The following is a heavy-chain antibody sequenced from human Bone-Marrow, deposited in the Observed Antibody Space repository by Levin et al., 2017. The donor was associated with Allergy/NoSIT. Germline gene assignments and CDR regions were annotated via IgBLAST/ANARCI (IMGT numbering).Heavy chain of an antibody. CDR3: ARSLWFGESGADY. CDR1: GFTFNSYT. Sequence: SCAASGFTFNSYTMNWFRQAPGKGLEWVSSISTSSSYIYTSDALKGRFTISRDNARQSLSLQMNSLRAEDTAVYFCARSLWFGESGADYWGQGTLVTVSS. J-gene: IGHJ4*02. CDR2: ISTSSSYI. D-gene: IGHD3-10*01. V-gene: IGHV3-21*01.